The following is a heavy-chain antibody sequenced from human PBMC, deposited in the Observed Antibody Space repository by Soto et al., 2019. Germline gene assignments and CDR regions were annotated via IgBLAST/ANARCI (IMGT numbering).Heavy chain of an antibody. D-gene: IGHD1-26*01. CDR1: GFSFSTYA. CDR3: ATKGMMGPPRYFDS. Sequence: GGSLRLSCAASGFSFSTYAMNWVRQAPGKGLEWVTVISNDGGVKFYTDSVKGRFTISRDNFNNILFLQMNSLTAEDTAVYYCATKGMMGPPRYFDSWGQGILVTVSS. V-gene: IGHV3-30-3*01. CDR2: ISNDGGVK. J-gene: IGHJ4*02.